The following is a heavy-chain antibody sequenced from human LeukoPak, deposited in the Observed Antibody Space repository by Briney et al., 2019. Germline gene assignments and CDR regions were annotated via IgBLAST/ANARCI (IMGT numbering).Heavy chain of an antibody. CDR1: GGSISSSSYY. J-gene: IGHJ3*02. V-gene: IGHV4-61*01. CDR3: ARESGKLLWFGELERNAFDI. Sequence: SETLSLTCTVSGGSISSSSYYWSWIRQPPGKGLEWIGYIYYSGSTNYNPSLKSRVTISVDTSKDQFSLKLSSVTAADTAVYYCARESGKLLWFGELERNAFDIWGQGTMVTVSS. CDR2: IYYSGST. D-gene: IGHD3-10*01.